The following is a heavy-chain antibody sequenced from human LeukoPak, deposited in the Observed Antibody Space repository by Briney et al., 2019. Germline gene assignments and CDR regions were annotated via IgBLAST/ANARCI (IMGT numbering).Heavy chain of an antibody. J-gene: IGHJ4*02. V-gene: IGHV1-18*04. Sequence: ASVKVSCKASGYTFTSYGISWVRQAPGQGLEWMGWISAYNGNTNYAQKLQGRVTMTTGTSTSTAYMELRSLRSDDTAVYYCARDLGYYYGSGSYSEFDYWGQGTLVTVSS. CDR1: GYTFTSYG. CDR3: ARDLGYYYGSGSYSEFDY. D-gene: IGHD3-10*01. CDR2: ISAYNGNT.